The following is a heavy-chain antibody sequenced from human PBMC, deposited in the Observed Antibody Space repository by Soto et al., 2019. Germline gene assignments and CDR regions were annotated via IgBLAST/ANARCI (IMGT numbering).Heavy chain of an antibody. Sequence: GASVKVSCKASGYTFTTYYMHWVRKAPGQGREWIGIIDPSDGSTAIAQRFQGRVTMTRDTSTTTVYMDLSSLRSDVAAVYYCARGWELTSPFDVWGQGTMVTVSS. J-gene: IGHJ3*01. CDR3: ARGWELTSPFDV. V-gene: IGHV1-46*01. D-gene: IGHD3-10*01. CDR2: IDPSDGST. CDR1: GYTFTTYY.